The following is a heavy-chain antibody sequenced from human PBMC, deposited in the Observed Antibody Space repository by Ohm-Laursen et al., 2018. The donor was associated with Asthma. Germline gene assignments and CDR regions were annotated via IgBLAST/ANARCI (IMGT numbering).Heavy chain of an antibody. Sequence: SLRLSCTASGFTFSSYGMHWVRQAPGKGLEWVAVISYHGYNEYYLDSVKGRFTISRDNSKNTLYLQMNSLREEDTAVYYCAKGDGVYSSSSFDYWGQGTLVTVSS. CDR3: AKGDGVYSSSSFDY. CDR1: GFTFSSYG. V-gene: IGHV3-30*18. CDR2: ISYHGYNE. D-gene: IGHD6-6*01. J-gene: IGHJ4*02.